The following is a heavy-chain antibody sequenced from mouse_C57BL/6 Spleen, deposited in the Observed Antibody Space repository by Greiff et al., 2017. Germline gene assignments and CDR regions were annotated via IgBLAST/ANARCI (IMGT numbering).Heavy chain of an antibody. CDR2: IHPNSGST. CDR1: GYTFTSYW. D-gene: IGHD1-1*01. Sequence: QVQLQQPGAELVKPGASVKLSCKASGYTFTSYWMHWVKQRPGQGLEWIGMIHPNSGSTNYNEKFKSKATLTVDKSSSTAYMQLSSLTSEDSAVYYCARSYYYGSINWYCDVWGTGTTVTVSS. V-gene: IGHV1-64*01. CDR3: ARSYYYGSINWYCDV. J-gene: IGHJ1*03.